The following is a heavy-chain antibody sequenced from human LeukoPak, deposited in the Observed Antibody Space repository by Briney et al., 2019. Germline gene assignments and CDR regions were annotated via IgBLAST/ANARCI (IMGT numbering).Heavy chain of an antibody. CDR2: IKSDGSST. Sequence: GSPRLSCAASGFTFSSYWMHWVRQAPGKGLVWVSRIKSDGSSTSYADSVKGRFTISRDNAKNTLYLQMNSLRAEDTAVYYCARDKYGDYVIDYWGQGTLVTVSS. D-gene: IGHD4-17*01. V-gene: IGHV3-74*01. J-gene: IGHJ4*02. CDR3: ARDKYGDYVIDY. CDR1: GFTFSSYW.